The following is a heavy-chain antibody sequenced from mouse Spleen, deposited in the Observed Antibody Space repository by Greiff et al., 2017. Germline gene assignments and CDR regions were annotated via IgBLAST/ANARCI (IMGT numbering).Heavy chain of an antibody. D-gene: IGHD2-1*01. CDR2: ISSGGSYT. V-gene: IGHV5-9-3*01. Sequence: EVKLMESGGGLVKPGGSLKLSCAASGFTFSSYAMSWVRQTPEKRLEWVATISSGGSYTYYPDSVKGRFTISRDNAKNTLYLQMSSLRSEDTAMYYCARHPLYGNYWYFDVWGAGTTVTVSS. CDR1: GFTFSSYA. CDR3: ARHPLYGNYWYFDV. J-gene: IGHJ1*01.